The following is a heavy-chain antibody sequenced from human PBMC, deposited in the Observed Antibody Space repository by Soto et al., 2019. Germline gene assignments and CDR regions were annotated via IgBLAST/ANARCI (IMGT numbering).Heavy chain of an antibody. J-gene: IGHJ4*02. D-gene: IGHD4-17*01. CDR2: ISAYNGNT. CDR3: ATWVDYGDFEGFDF. V-gene: IGHV1-18*01. CDR1: GYTFTSYG. Sequence: GASVKVSWKASGYTFTSYGISWVRQAPGQGLEWMGWISAYNGNTNYAQKLQGRVTMTWDTSITTAYLDLTRLTTNDTATYFCATWVDYGDFEGFDFWGQGTLVTVSS.